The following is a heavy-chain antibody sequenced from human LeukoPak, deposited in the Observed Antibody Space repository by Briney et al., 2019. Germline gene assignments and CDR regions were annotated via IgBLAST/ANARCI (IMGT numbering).Heavy chain of an antibody. Sequence: PPETLSLTCTVSGGSIRSYYWSWIRQPPGKGLEWIGYIYYSGSTNYNPSLKSRVTISVDTSKNQFSLKLGSVTAADTAVYYCARVYYSSSYDYWYFDLWGRGTLVTVSS. CDR1: GGSIRSYY. CDR2: IYYSGST. V-gene: IGHV4-59*01. CDR3: ARVYYSSSYDYWYFDL. D-gene: IGHD6-13*01. J-gene: IGHJ2*01.